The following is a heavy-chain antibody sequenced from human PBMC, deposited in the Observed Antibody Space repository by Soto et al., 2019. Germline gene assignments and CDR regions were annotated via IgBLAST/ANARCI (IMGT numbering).Heavy chain of an antibody. V-gene: IGHV4-59*01. J-gene: IGHJ4*02. CDR2: IYNSAST. Sequence: SETLSLTCTVSGDSISTYYWTWIRQPPGKGLEWIGYIYNSASTKYNPSLKSRVTISVDTSKNQFSLRLSSVTAADTAVYYCARGRFDYIWGSPAPYLDYWGQGALVTVSS. CDR1: GDSISTYY. CDR3: ARGRFDYIWGSPAPYLDY. D-gene: IGHD3-16*01.